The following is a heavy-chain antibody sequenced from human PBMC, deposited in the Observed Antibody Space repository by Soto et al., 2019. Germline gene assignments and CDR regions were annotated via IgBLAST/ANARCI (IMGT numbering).Heavy chain of an antibody. CDR1: GFNFGSYA. CDR2: ISFDGSNK. D-gene: IGHD5-18*01. Sequence: GSLRLSCEASGFNFGSYAMHWVRQTPGKGLEWVAVISFDGSNKFYAESVKGRITISRDNSKNTLFLQMNSLRPEDTAVYYCARDMGYSYTTGYGLDVWGQGTTVTVSS. CDR3: ARDMGYSYTTGYGLDV. V-gene: IGHV3-30-3*01. J-gene: IGHJ6*02.